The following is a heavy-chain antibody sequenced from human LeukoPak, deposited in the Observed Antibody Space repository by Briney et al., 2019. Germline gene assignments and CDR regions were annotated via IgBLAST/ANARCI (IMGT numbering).Heavy chain of an antibody. CDR2: IYYSGST. Sequence: SETLSLTCTVSGGSISSSSYYWGWIRQPPGKGLEWIGSIYYSGSTYYNPSLKSRVTISADTSKNQFSLKLSSVTAADTAVYYCARKRRNYCSSTSCYNPPFDYWGQGTLVTVSS. D-gene: IGHD2-2*02. V-gene: IGHV4-39*01. CDR3: ARKRRNYCSSTSCYNPPFDY. CDR1: GGSISSSSYY. J-gene: IGHJ4*02.